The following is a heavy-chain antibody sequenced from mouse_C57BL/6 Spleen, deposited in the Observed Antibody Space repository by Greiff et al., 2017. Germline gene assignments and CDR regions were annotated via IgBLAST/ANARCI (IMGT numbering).Heavy chain of an antibody. V-gene: IGHV1-69*01. CDR1: GYTFTSYW. CDR2: IDPSDSYT. D-gene: IGHD2-4*01. Sequence: QVQLQQPGAELVMPGASVKLSCKASGYTFTSYWMHWVKQRPGQGLEWIGEIDPSDSYTNYNQKFKGKSTLTVDKSSSTAYMQRSSLTSEDSAVYYCARRDYDYDWFAYWGQGTLVTVSA. CDR3: ARRDYDYDWFAY. J-gene: IGHJ3*01.